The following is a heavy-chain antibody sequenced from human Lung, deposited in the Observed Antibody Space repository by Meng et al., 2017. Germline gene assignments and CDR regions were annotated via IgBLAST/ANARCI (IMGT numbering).Heavy chain of an antibody. CDR3: AKLSGSTGYYVRDAFDI. CDR1: GFTFSNYA. D-gene: IGHD3-9*01. Sequence: GGSLRLSCVVSGFTFSNYAMTWVRQAPGKGLEWVSGISAGGSTDYADSVKGRFTISRDNPKRTLYLQMNSLRAEDTAQYYCAKLSGSTGYYVRDAFDIWGQGTMVTVS. V-gene: IGHV3-23*01. CDR2: ISAGGST. J-gene: IGHJ3*02.